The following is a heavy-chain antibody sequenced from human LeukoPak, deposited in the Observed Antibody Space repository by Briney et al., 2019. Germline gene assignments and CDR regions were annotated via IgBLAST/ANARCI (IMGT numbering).Heavy chain of an antibody. CDR2: ISYDGSNK. J-gene: IGHJ4*02. V-gene: IGHV3-30-3*01. CDR1: GFPFDDYA. D-gene: IGHD6-19*01. Sequence: QPGGSLRLSCAASGFPFDDYAMHWVRQAPGKGLEWVAVISYDGSNKYYADSVKGRFTISRDNSKNTLYLQMNSLRAEDTAVYYCAGPSIAVAGTMFLWGQGTLVTVSS. CDR3: AGPSIAVAGTMFL.